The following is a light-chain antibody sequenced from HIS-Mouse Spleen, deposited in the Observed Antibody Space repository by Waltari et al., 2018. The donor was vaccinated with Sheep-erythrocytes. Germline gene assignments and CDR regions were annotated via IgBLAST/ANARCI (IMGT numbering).Light chain of an antibody. CDR1: SSDVGSYNL. V-gene: IGLV2-23*01. Sequence: QSALTQPASVSGSPGQSITISCPGTSSDVGSYNLVSWYHQHPGKAPNLMIYEGSKRPSGVSNRFSGSKSGNTASLTISGLQAEDEADYYCCSYAGSSTPWVFGGGTKLTVL. CDR3: CSYAGSSTPWV. CDR2: EGS. J-gene: IGLJ3*02.